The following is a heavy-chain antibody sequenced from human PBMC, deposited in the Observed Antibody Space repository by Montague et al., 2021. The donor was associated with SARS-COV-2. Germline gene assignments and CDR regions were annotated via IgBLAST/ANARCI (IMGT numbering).Heavy chain of an antibody. Sequence: SLRLSCAASRFTFSSYAMSWVRQAPGKGLEWVSGIGGSAESTYYGDSVKGRFTISRDNSKNTLYLQMNSLRAEDTAVYYCASPKDRRYTYTWQTRWYFDLWGRGTLVTVSS. CDR1: RFTFSSYA. CDR3: ASPKDRRYTYTWQTRWYFDL. CDR2: IGGSAEST. V-gene: IGHV3-23*01. D-gene: IGHD2-2*02. J-gene: IGHJ2*01.